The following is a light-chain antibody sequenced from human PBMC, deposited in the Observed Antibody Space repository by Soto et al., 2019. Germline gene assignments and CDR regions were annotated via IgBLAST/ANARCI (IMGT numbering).Light chain of an antibody. CDR3: SSYRSSTTFV. CDR1: SSDVGAYNY. V-gene: IGLV2-14*01. CDR2: EVR. Sequence: QSVLTQPASVSGSPGQSITISCTGTSSDVGAYNYVPWYQQYPGKAPKVIIFEVRKRPSGVSNRFSGSKSGDTASLTISGLQAEDEADYYCSSYRSSTTFVFGTGTKVTGL. J-gene: IGLJ1*01.